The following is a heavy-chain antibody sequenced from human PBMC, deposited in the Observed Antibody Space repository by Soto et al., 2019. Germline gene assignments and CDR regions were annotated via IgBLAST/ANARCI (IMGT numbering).Heavy chain of an antibody. V-gene: IGHV3-11*06. J-gene: IGHJ3*02. CDR3: ARGVLLLWFGERGPGAFDI. CDR2: ISSSSSYT. CDR1: GFTFSDYY. Sequence: GGSLRLSCAASGFTFSDYYMSWIRQAPGKGLEWVSYISSSSSYTNYADSVKGRFAISRDNAKNSLYLQMNSLRAEDTAVYYCARGVLLLWFGERGPGAFDIWGQGTMVTVSS. D-gene: IGHD3-10*01.